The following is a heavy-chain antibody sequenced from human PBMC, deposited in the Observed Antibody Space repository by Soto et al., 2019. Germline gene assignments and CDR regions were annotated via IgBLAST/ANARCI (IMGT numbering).Heavy chain of an antibody. Sequence: QVQLVESGGGLVKPGGSLRLFCAASGFTFSDYYMSWIRQAPGKGLEWISYINSSSSYTNYADSVKGRFTISRDNAKNSRYLQMNSLRAEDTAVYYCARIIAAAGGRRYFDLWGRGSLVTVSS. CDR2: INSSSSYT. V-gene: IGHV3-11*05. J-gene: IGHJ2*01. CDR3: ARIIAAAGGRRYFDL. D-gene: IGHD6-13*01. CDR1: GFTFSDYY.